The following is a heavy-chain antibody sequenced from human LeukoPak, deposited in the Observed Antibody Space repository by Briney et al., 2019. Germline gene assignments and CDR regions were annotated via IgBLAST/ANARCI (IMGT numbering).Heavy chain of an antibody. Sequence: GGSLRLSCAASGFTFSNHWLHWVRHAPGKGLVWVSRIYGDGTSTIYADSGKGRFTISRDNAKSTVYLQMNSLRAEDTAVYYCARTGSGGDLDIWGQGTMVSVSS. J-gene: IGHJ3*02. D-gene: IGHD2-15*01. CDR3: ARTGSGGDLDI. CDR2: IYGDGTST. V-gene: IGHV3-74*01. CDR1: GFTFSNHW.